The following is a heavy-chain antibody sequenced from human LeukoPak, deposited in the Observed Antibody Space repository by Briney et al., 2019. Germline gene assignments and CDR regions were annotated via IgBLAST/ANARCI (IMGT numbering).Heavy chain of an antibody. CDR3: AAGIF. CDR2: VDHEDGET. CDR1: GYTFTDYY. Sequence: ASLKISSKATGYTFTDYYIHSVQHAPGDWLEWMGLVDHEDGETIYAENFKGRVTLTAGMSTDAAYMELSSLRSEDTAVYYCAAGIFWGQGTLVTVSS. V-gene: IGHV1-69-2*01. J-gene: IGHJ4*02. D-gene: IGHD2-15*01.